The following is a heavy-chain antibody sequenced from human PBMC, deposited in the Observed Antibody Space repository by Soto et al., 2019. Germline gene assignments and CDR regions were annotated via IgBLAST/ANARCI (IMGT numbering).Heavy chain of an antibody. V-gene: IGHV3-33*01. CDR2: IWYDGSNK. CDR1: GFTFSSYG. D-gene: IGHD4-17*01. Sequence: PGGSLRLSCAASGFTFSSYGMHWVRQAPGKGLEWVAVIWYDGSNKYYADSVKGRFTISRDNSKNTLYLQMNSLRAEDTAVYYCARSEQPTGFDAFDIWGQGTMVTVSS. J-gene: IGHJ3*02. CDR3: ARSEQPTGFDAFDI.